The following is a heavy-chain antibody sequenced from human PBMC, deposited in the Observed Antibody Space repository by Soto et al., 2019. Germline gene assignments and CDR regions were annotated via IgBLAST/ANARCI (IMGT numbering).Heavy chain of an antibody. V-gene: IGHV4-34*01. J-gene: IGHJ6*02. CDR1: VGSFSGYY. CDR2: INHSGNT. D-gene: IGHD2-2*01. CDR3: ASSGPAVLKGFYYPDMDV. Sequence: PSWTLSLTCSIYVGSFSGYYWSWIRQPPGKGLEWIGEINHSGNTNYNPSLKSRVTISVDTSNNQFSLKLNSVTAADTAVYYCASSGPAVLKGFYYPDMDVWGQGTTVTGSS.